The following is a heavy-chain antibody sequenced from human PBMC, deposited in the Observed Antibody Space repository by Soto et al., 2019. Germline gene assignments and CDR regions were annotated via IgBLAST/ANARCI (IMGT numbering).Heavy chain of an antibody. CDR3: ATDPVAVQAAIKWLDP. D-gene: IGHD2-2*02. J-gene: IGHJ5*02. CDR1: GYTLTELS. CDR2: FDPEDGET. V-gene: IGHV1-24*01. Sequence: ASVKVSCKVSGYTLTELSMHWVRQAPGKGLEWMGGFDPEDGETIYTQKFQGRVTMTEDTSTDTAYMELSSLRSEDTAVYYCATDPVAVQAAIKWLDPWGQGTLVTVSS.